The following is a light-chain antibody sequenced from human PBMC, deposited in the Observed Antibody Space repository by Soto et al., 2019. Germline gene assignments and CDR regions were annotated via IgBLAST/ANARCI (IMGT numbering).Light chain of an antibody. CDR3: QQYNNRPPWT. Sequence: ETVMTQSPVTLSVSPGERATLSCRASQSVSSNLAWFQQKPGQAPRLLIYGASTRATGVPARFSGSGSGTDFTLTISGLQSEDIAIYYCQQYNNRPPWTFGQGTKVEMK. V-gene: IGKV3-15*01. CDR1: QSVSSN. CDR2: GAS. J-gene: IGKJ1*01.